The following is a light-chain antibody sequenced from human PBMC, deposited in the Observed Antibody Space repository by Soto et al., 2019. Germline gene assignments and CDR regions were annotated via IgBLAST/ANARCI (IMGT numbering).Light chain of an antibody. J-gene: IGLJ1*01. CDR1: NIGSKS. V-gene: IGLV3-21*04. CDR2: YDS. CDR3: QVWDSSSDHP. Sequence: SYELTQPPSVSVAPGKTARITCEGNNIGSKSVHWYQQKPGQAPVLVIYYDSDRPSGIPERFSGSNSGNTATLTISRVEAGDEADYYCQVWDSSSDHPFGTGTQLTVL.